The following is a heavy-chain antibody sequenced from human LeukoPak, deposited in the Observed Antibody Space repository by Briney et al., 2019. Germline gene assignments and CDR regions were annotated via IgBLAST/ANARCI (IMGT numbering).Heavy chain of an antibody. D-gene: IGHD2-2*01. J-gene: IGHJ6*02. Sequence: PSETLSLTCTVSGGSISSGGYYWSWIRQHPGKGLEWIGYIYYSGSTYYNPSLKSRVTISVDTSKNQFSLKLSPVTAADTAVYYCARDPVVVPAAMAVGYGMDVWGQGTTVTVSS. CDR2: IYYSGST. CDR1: GGSISSGGYY. V-gene: IGHV4-31*03. CDR3: ARDPVVVPAAMAVGYGMDV.